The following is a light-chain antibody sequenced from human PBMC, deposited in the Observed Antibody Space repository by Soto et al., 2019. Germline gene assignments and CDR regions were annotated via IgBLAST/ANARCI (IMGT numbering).Light chain of an antibody. CDR2: GTS. CDR3: QQYDSTPWT. V-gene: IGKV3-20*01. Sequence: EIVLTPSPGTLSLSPGERATLSCWASQSVSRTFLAWYQQKPGQAPRLLIYGTSSRATGIPDRFSGSGSGTDFTLTITRLEPEDFGVYFCQQYDSTPWTFGQGTKVDIK. J-gene: IGKJ1*01. CDR1: QSVSRTF.